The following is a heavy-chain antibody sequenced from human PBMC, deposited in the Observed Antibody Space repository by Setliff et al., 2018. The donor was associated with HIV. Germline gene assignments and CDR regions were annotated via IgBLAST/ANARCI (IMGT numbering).Heavy chain of an antibody. D-gene: IGHD1-26*01. Sequence: PSETLSLTCAVYGGSFSSSYWSWIRQAPGKGLEWIGQINHNGITHYNPSLETRVTMFADTSKNQFSLRLSPVTAADTAIYYCAKGPRGLSLRYYFDLWAQGSQVTVSS. V-gene: IGHV4-34*01. CDR3: AKGPRGLSLRYYFDL. CDR2: INHNGIT. CDR1: GGSFSSSY. J-gene: IGHJ5*02.